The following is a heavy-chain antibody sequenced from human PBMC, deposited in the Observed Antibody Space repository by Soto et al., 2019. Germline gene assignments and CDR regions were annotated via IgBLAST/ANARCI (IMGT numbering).Heavy chain of an antibody. CDR2: IKSKTDGGTT. V-gene: IGHV3-15*01. J-gene: IGHJ4*02. D-gene: IGHD5-12*01. CDR1: GFTFSNAW. CDR3: TTARWREATNFDY. Sequence: GGSLRLSCAASGFTFSNAWMSWVRQAPGKGLEWVGRIKSKTDGGTTDYAAPVKGRFTISRDDSKNTLYLQMNSLKTEDTAVYYCTTARWREATNFDYWGQGTLVTVSS.